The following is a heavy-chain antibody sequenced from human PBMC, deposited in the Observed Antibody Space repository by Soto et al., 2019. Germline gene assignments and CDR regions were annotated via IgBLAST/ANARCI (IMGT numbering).Heavy chain of an antibody. CDR2: IYNSGST. Sequence: QVQLQESGPGLVKPSQTLSLTCTVSGTSVSRDGYYWSWIRQRPGKGLEWIGYIYNSGSTYYNPSLKSRVTISVDTSKNQFSLTMDSVTASYTAVYYCTRYLRLDNWGQGTLVTVSS. CDR1: GTSVSRDGYY. V-gene: IGHV4-31*02. CDR3: TRYLRLDN. J-gene: IGHJ4*02.